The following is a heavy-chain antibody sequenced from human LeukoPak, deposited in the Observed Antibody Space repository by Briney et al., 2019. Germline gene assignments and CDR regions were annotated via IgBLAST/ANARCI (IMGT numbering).Heavy chain of an antibody. CDR1: GYTFTSYH. J-gene: IGHJ4*02. CDR3: AISGSYYYDSSEGY. Sequence: ASVKVSCKASGYTFTSYHIHWVRQAPGQGLEWMGIINPSGGRTSYAQKFQGRVTITADKSTSTAYMELSSLRSEDTAVYYCAISGSYYYDSSEGYWGQGTLVTVSS. CDR2: INPSGGRT. V-gene: IGHV1-46*01. D-gene: IGHD3-22*01.